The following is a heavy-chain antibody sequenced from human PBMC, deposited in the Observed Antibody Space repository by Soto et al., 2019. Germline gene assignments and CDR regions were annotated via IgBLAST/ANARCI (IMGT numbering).Heavy chain of an antibody. D-gene: IGHD3-22*01. J-gene: IGHJ4*02. CDR1: GFTFSSYG. V-gene: IGHV3-30*18. CDR2: ISYDGSNK. Sequence: GGSLRLSCAASGFTFSSYGMHWVRQAPGKGLEWVAVISYDGSNKDYADSVKGRFTISRDNSKNTLYLQMNSLRAENTAVYYCAKRSDDSSTGYFDYWGQGTLVTVSS. CDR3: AKRSDDSSTGYFDY.